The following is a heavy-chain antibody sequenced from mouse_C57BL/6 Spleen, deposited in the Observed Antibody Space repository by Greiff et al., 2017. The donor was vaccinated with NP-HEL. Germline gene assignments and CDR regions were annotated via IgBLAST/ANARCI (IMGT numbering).Heavy chain of an antibody. J-gene: IGHJ3*01. CDR1: GYTFTSYW. V-gene: IGHV1-59*01. CDR3: ERNDGYYVTSSWFAY. Sequence: QVQLKQPGAELVRPGTSVKLSCKASGYTFTSYWMHWVKQRPGQGLEWIGVIDPSDSYTNYNQKFKGKATLTVDTSSSTAYMQLSSLTSEDSAVYDCERNDGYYVTSSWFAYWGQGTLVTVSA. CDR2: IDPSDSYT. D-gene: IGHD2-3*01.